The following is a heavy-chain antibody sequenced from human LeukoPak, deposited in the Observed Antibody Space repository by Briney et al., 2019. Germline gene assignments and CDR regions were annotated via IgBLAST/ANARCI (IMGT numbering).Heavy chain of an antibody. CDR3: TTHDFWSSHLDY. J-gene: IGHJ4*02. Sequence: PGGSLRLSCAASAFTVSNAWMSWVRQAPGKGLEWVGRIKSKTDGGTTDYAAPVKGRFTISRDDSKNTLYLQMNSLKTEDTAMYYCTTHDFWSSHLDYWGQGTLVTVSS. CDR1: AFTVSNAW. CDR2: IKSKTDGGTT. V-gene: IGHV3-15*01. D-gene: IGHD3-3*01.